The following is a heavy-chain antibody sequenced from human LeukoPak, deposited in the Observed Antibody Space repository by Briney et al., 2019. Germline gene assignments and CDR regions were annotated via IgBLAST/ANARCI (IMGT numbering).Heavy chain of an antibody. CDR2: IKEDGSKN. D-gene: IGHD5-12*01. J-gene: IGHJ4*02. CDR3: ARGGSGYSGLDY. CDR1: GFTFSSYW. Sequence: PGGSLRLSCAASGFTFSSYWVSWVRQAPGKGLEWLANIKEDGSKNYYVDSVKGRFTISRENAKNSLYLQMNSLRAEDTAVYYCARGGSGYSGLDYWGPGTLVTVSS. V-gene: IGHV3-7*04.